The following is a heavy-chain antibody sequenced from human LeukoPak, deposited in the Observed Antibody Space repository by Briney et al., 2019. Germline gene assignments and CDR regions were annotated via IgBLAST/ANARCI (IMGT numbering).Heavy chain of an antibody. CDR2: ISKSSDAT. CDR3: AKDLDSSGSWPAEYFQH. D-gene: IGHD3-22*01. Sequence: GGSLRLSCAASGFTFINYAMSWVRQAPGKGLEWVSLISKSSDATYYAPSVKGRFTISRDNSKNTLYLQMNSLRAEDTAVYYCAKDLDSSGSWPAEYFQHWGQGTLVTVSS. V-gene: IGHV3-23*01. J-gene: IGHJ1*01. CDR1: GFTFINYA.